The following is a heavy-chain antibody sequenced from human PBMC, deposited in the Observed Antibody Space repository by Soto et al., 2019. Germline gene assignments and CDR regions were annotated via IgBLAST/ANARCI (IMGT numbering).Heavy chain of an antibody. CDR3: ARGSILTGYYLDAFDI. Sequence: SETLSLTCTVSGGSISSSSYYWGWIRQPPGKGLEWIGKINYSGSTNYNPSLKSRVTISVDTSKNQFSLKLSSVTAADTAVYYCARGSILTGYYLDAFDIWGQGTMVTVSS. D-gene: IGHD3-9*01. CDR1: GGSISSSSYY. CDR2: INYSGST. J-gene: IGHJ3*02. V-gene: IGHV4-39*07.